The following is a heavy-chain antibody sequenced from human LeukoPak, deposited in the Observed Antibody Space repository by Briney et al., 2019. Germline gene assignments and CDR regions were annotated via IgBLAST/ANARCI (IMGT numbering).Heavy chain of an antibody. D-gene: IGHD5-18*01. V-gene: IGHV3-23*01. CDR3: ARVSGTIQIWPQPFGDGMDV. Sequence: GGSLRLSCAASRFTFSSYVMSWVRQAPGKGLECVSAISGSGRNTYYADSVKGRFTISRDNSKNTLYLQMNGLRAEDTAVYYCARVSGTIQIWPQPFGDGMDVWGQGTTVTVSS. CDR1: RFTFSSYV. CDR2: ISGSGRNT. J-gene: IGHJ6*02.